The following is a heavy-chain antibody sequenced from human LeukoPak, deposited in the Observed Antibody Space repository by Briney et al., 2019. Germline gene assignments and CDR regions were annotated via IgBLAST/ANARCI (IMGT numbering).Heavy chain of an antibody. J-gene: IGHJ4*02. D-gene: IGHD1-26*01. CDR3: ARAASTWEVPDY. V-gene: IGHV3-30*14. CDR1: GFTSSA. Sequence: GGSLRLSCAASGFTSSAMHWVRQAPGKGLEWVAVISYDGNNKYYADSVKGRFTISRDNSKNTLYLQMSSLRAEDTAVYYCARAASTWEVPDYWGQGTLVTVSS. CDR2: ISYDGNNK.